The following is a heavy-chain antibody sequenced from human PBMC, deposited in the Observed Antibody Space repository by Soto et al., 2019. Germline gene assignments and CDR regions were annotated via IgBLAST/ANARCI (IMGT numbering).Heavy chain of an antibody. CDR3: ARVFYDRLTKTNWFDP. CDR2: IFYTGST. Sequence: SETLSLTCTVSGASIRRGNYYWTWIRQHPAKALEWVGSIFYTGSTYYNSSLKSRLTMSVDASTNQFSLKLSSVTSADTAVYYCARVFYDRLTKTNWFDPWG. V-gene: IGHV4-31*03. D-gene: IGHD3-3*01. CDR1: GASIRRGNYY. J-gene: IGHJ5*02.